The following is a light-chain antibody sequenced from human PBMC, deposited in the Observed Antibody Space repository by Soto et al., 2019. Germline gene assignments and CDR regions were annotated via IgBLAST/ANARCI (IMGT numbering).Light chain of an antibody. V-gene: IGKV3-20*01. CDR1: QSVSSY. CDR2: GAS. Sequence: ESELRQSRGTPYLSPGERATLSCRASQSVSSYLAWYQQKPGQAPRLLIYGASNRASGIPARFSGSGSRTDFTLTISRLEPEDFAVYYCQQYGSLPLTFGQGTKVDIK. J-gene: IGKJ1*01. CDR3: QQYGSLPLT.